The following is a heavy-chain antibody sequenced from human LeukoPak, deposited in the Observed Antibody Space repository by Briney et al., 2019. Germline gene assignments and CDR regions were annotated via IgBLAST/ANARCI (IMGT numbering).Heavy chain of an antibody. CDR3: ARDIIYDFWSGSRSYYYMDV. CDR2: ISSNGGST. D-gene: IGHD3-3*01. V-gene: IGHV3-64*01. J-gene: IGHJ6*03. CDR1: GFTFSSYA. Sequence: GGSLGLSCAASGFTFSSYAMHWVRQAPGKGLEYVSAISSNGGSTYYANSVKGRFTIPRDNSKNTLYLQMGSLRAEDMAVYYCARDIIYDFWSGSRSYYYMDVWGKGTTVTVSS.